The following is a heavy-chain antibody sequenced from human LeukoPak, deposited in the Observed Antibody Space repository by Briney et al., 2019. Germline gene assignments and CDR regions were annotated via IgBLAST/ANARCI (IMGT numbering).Heavy chain of an antibody. J-gene: IGHJ6*02. D-gene: IGHD4-17*01. CDR3: ARVYHGDYDSLSGYYYYYGMDV. CDR2: MNPNSGNT. CDR1: GYTFTSYD. V-gene: IGHV1-8*01. Sequence: PQASVKVSCKASGYTFTSYDINWVRQATGQGLEWMGWMNPNSGNTGYAQKFQGRVTMTRNTSISTAYMELSSLRSEDTAVYYCARVYHGDYDSLSGYYYYYGMDVWGQGTTVTVSS.